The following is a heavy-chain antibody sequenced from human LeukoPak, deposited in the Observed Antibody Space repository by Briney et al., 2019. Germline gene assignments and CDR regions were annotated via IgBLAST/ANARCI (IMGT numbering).Heavy chain of an antibody. D-gene: IGHD5-18*01. Sequence: GGSLRLSCAASGFTFSSYSMNWVRQAPGEGLEWVSYISSLSGTIYYADSVKGRFTISRDNAKNSVYLQMDSLRAEDTAVYYCANDLGWIQLNLGRGQGTLVTVSS. J-gene: IGHJ4*02. CDR3: ANDLGWIQLNLG. CDR1: GFTFSSYS. CDR2: ISSLSGTI. V-gene: IGHV3-48*01.